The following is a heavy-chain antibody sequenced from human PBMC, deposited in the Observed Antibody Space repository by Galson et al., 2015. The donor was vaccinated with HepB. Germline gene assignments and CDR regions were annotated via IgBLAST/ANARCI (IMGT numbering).Heavy chain of an antibody. D-gene: IGHD3-22*01. CDR1: GFIFNTYA. Sequence: SLRLSCAASGFIFNTYAIHWVRQAPGKGLEWVAIIWYDGGNKFYADSVKGRFTISRDNSKNTVYLQMNSLRVEDTSVYYCARAGRDGFDYDDSSAIMFLCMDVWGQGAKVTVAS. J-gene: IGHJ6*02. CDR3: ARAGRDGFDYDDSSAIMFLCMDV. V-gene: IGHV3-33*01. CDR2: IWYDGGNK.